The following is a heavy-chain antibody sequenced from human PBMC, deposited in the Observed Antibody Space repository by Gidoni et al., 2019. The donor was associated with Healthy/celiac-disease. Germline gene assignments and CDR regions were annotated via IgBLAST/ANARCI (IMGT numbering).Heavy chain of an antibody. V-gene: IGHV3-53*01. J-gene: IGHJ4*02. CDR1: GFTVSSNY. Sequence: EVQLVESGGGLIQPGGSLRLSCAASGFTVSSNYMSWVRQAPGKGLEWVSVIYSGGSTYYADSVKGRFTISRDNSKNTLYLQMNSLRAEDTAVYYCARDLARYYGSGSYLQFDYWGQGTLVTVSS. CDR2: IYSGGST. CDR3: ARDLARYYGSGSYLQFDY. D-gene: IGHD3-10*01.